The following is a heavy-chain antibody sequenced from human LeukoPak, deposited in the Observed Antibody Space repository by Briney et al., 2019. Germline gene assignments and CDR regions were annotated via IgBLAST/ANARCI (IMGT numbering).Heavy chain of an antibody. D-gene: IGHD4-17*01. CDR2: IIPIFGTA. Sequence: SVKVSCKASGGTFSSYAISWVRQAPGQGLEWMGGIIPIFGTANYAQQFQGRVTITADESTSIAYMELSSLRSEDTAVYYCARGVGYGDYALDYWGQGTLVTVSS. CDR3: ARGVGYGDYALDY. J-gene: IGHJ4*02. V-gene: IGHV1-69*13. CDR1: GGTFSSYA.